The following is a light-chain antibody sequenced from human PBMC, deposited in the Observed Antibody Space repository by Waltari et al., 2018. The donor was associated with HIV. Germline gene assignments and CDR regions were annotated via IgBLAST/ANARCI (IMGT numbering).Light chain of an antibody. Sequence: QSALTQPASVSGSPGQSITISCTGTSNDLGRYDLVSWYQHQPRMAPKLIISDVTKWPSGVSHRFSGAKSGATASLTISGLQAEDEADYYCCSYAGITTWVFGGGTKVTVL. CDR2: DVT. CDR1: SNDLGRYDL. V-gene: IGLV2-23*02. CDR3: CSYAGITTWV. J-gene: IGLJ3*02.